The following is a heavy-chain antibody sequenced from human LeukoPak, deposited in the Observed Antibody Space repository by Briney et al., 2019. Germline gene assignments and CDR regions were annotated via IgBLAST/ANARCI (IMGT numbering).Heavy chain of an antibody. CDR1: GYTLTELS. J-gene: IGHJ4*02. Sequence: ASVKVSCKVSGYTLTELSTNWVRQAPGKGLEWMGGFDPEGSETVYAQKFQGRVTMTEDTSTDTAYMELSSLRSEDTAVYYCTTIDHWGQGTLVTVSS. CDR2: FDPEGSET. CDR3: TTIDH. V-gene: IGHV1-24*01.